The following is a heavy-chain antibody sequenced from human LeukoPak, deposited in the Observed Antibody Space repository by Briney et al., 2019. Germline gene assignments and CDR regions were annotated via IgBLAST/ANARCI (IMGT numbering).Heavy chain of an antibody. CDR3: ARGWSLWEWGFAFDN. CDR2: INPNSGGT. Sequence: ASVKVSCKASGYTFTDYYIHWVRQAPGQGLEWMGWINPNSGGTKYAQKFQGRVTMTRDTSIRTAYMELSRLRSDDRAVFYCARGWSLWEWGFAFDNWGQGTLVTVSS. V-gene: IGHV1-2*02. CDR1: GYTFTDYY. J-gene: IGHJ4*02. D-gene: IGHD3-16*01.